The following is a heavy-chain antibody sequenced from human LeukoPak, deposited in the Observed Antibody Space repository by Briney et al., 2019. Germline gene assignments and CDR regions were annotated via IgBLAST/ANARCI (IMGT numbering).Heavy chain of an antibody. CDR3: ARGGYFNSPFDY. J-gene: IGHJ4*02. V-gene: IGHV4-59*01. D-gene: IGHD2/OR15-2a*01. CDR1: GGSISSYD. Sequence: SETLSVTCTVSGGSISSYDWNWMRLPPGKGLEWIGSIYKSVSSNYNPPLRSRVSISVDTSKTQLSLKLISVTAADTDVYYSARGGYFNSPFDYWGQGTLVTVSS. CDR2: IYKSVSS.